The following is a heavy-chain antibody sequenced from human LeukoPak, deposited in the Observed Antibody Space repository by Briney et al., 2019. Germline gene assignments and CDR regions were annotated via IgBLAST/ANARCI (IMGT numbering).Heavy chain of an antibody. CDR1: GFTFSHYW. Sequence: GGSLRLSCAASGFTFSHYWMNWACQAPGKGLEWVASINHNGNVNYYVDSVKGRFTISRDNAKNSLYLQMSNLRAEDTAVYFCARGGGLDVWGQGATVTVSS. J-gene: IGHJ6*02. CDR2: INHNGNVN. V-gene: IGHV3-7*03. CDR3: ARGGGLDV. D-gene: IGHD3-16*01.